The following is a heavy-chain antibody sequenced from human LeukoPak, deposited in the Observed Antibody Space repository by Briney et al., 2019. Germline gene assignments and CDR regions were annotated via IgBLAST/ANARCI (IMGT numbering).Heavy chain of an antibody. Sequence: PSETLSPTCAVYGGSFNGYYWSWIRQPPRAALEWIGEINHSGSTNYNPSLKSRVTISVDTSKNQFSLKLSSVTAADTAVYYCARGPLTNDYWGQGTLVTVSS. CDR2: INHSGST. V-gene: IGHV4-34*01. CDR1: GGSFNGYY. CDR3: ARGPLTNDY. J-gene: IGHJ4*02.